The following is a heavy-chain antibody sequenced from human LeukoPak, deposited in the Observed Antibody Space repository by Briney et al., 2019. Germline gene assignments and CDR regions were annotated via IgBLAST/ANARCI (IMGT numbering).Heavy chain of an antibody. CDR1: GFTFDDYA. CDR3: AKDKGYSYGLNYFDY. J-gene: IGHJ4*02. Sequence: GRSLRLSCAASGFTFDDYAMHWVRRAPGKGLEWVSGISWNSGSIGYADSVKGRFTISRDNAKNSLYLQMNSLRAEDTALYYCAKDKGYSYGLNYFDYWGQGTLVTVSS. CDR2: ISWNSGSI. V-gene: IGHV3-9*01. D-gene: IGHD5-18*01.